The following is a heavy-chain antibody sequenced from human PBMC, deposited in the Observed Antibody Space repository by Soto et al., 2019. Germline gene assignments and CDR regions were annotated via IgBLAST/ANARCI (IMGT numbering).Heavy chain of an antibody. Sequence: PSQTLSLTCAISGDSVSSNSAAWNWIRQSPSRGLEWLGRTYYRSTWYNGYAVSVKGRITINPDISKNQFSLQLNSVTPEDTAVYYCAFSTGAGSMGYFYYWGQGTLVTVSS. CDR1: GDSVSSNSAA. V-gene: IGHV6-1*01. J-gene: IGHJ4*02. CDR2: TYYRSTWYN. D-gene: IGHD3-9*01. CDR3: AFSTGAGSMGYFYY.